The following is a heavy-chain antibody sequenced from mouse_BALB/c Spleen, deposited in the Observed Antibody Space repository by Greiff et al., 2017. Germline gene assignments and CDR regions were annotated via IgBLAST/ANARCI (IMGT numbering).Heavy chain of an antibody. V-gene: IGHV1-39*01. J-gene: IGHJ4*01. CDR2: INPYYGST. CDR1: GYSFTDYI. CDR3: ARTIDAMDY. D-gene: IGHD2-12*01. Sequence: EVQLQQTGPELVKPGASVKISCKASGYSFTDYIMLWVKQSHGKSLEWIGNINPYYGSTSYNLKFKGKATLTVDKSSSTAYMQLNSLTSEDSAVYYCARTIDAMDYWGQGTSVTGSS.